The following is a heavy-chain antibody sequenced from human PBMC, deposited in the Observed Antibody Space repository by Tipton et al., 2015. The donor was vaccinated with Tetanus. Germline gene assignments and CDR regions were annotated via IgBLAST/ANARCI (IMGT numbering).Heavy chain of an antibody. CDR2: MFYSGGT. Sequence: TLSLTCTVSGASVTTYYWYWMRQTPGKGLDWLGYMFYSGGTTKYNSSLKSRLSMSLHTSQNPFSLKLNSVTAADTAVYYCARRRGMIHAFDIWGQGTVVTVSS. CDR3: ARRRGMIHAFDI. J-gene: IGHJ3*02. CDR1: GASVTTYY. V-gene: IGHV4-59*02. D-gene: IGHD1-14*01.